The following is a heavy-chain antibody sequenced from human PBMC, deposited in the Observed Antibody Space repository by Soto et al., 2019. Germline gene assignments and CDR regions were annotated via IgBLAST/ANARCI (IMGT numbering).Heavy chain of an antibody. CDR3: ASSGPSIVVVPAAILGAFDI. J-gene: IGHJ3*02. V-gene: IGHV1-69*02. Sequence: SVKVSCKASGGTFSSYTISWVRQAPGQGLEWMGRIIPILGIANYAQKFQGRVTITADKSTSTAYMELSSLRSEDTAVYYCASSGPSIVVVPAAILGAFDIWGKGTMVTVSS. CDR2: IIPILGIA. CDR1: GGTFSSYT. D-gene: IGHD2-2*01.